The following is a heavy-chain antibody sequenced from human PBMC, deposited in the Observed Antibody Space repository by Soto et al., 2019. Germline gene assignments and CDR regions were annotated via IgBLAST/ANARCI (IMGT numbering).Heavy chain of an antibody. J-gene: IGHJ4*02. CDR3: ARDPKHSYGYLSPRDRGDY. D-gene: IGHD5-18*01. Sequence: QVQLVQSGAEVKKPGASVKVSCKASGYTFTSYGISWVRQAPGQGLEWMGWISAYNGNTNYAQKLQGRVTMTTDTSTSTAYMELRSLRSDDTAVYYCARDPKHSYGYLSPRDRGDYWGQGTLFTVSS. CDR1: GYTFTSYG. CDR2: ISAYNGNT. V-gene: IGHV1-18*01.